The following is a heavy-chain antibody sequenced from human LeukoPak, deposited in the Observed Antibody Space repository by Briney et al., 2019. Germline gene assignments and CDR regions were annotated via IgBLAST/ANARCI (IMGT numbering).Heavy chain of an antibody. CDR2: IIPILGIA. CDR1: GGTFSSYA. D-gene: IGHD2-15*01. Sequence: SVKVSCKASGGTFSSYAISWVRQAPGQGLEWMGRIIPILGIANYAQKFQGRITITADKSTSTAYMELSSLRSEDTAVYYCARDLILYGGYCSGGSCYNAFDIWGQGTMVTVSS. J-gene: IGHJ3*02. V-gene: IGHV1-69*04. CDR3: ARDLILYGGYCSGGSCYNAFDI.